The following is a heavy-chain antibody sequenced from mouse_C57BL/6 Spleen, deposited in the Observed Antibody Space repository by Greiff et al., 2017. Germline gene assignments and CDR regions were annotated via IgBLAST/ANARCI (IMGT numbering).Heavy chain of an antibody. D-gene: IGHD2-4*01. CDR2: ISYSGST. CDR1: GYSITSGYA. V-gene: IGHV3-1*01. CDR3: ARAGDYALAY. Sequence: EVNLVESGPGMVKPSQSLSLTCTVPGYSITSGYAWHWIRHFPGNKLEWMGYISYSGSTNYNPSFKSRISITHDTSKNHFVLKLNSVTTEDTATYYCARAGDYALAYWGQGTLVTVSA. J-gene: IGHJ3*01.